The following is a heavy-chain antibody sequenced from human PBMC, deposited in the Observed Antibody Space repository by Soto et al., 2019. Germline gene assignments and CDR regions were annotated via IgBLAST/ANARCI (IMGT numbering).Heavy chain of an antibody. CDR3: ARDRLEWLPDYYYGMDV. CDR2: ISAYNGNT. D-gene: IGHD3-3*01. J-gene: IGHJ6*02. Sequence: GASLKVSCKASGYTFTSYGISWVRQAPGQGLEWMGWISAYNGNTNYAQKLQGRVTMTTDTSTSTAYMELRSLRSDDTAVYYCARDRLEWLPDYYYGMDVWGQGTTVTVSS. V-gene: IGHV1-18*01. CDR1: GYTFTSYG.